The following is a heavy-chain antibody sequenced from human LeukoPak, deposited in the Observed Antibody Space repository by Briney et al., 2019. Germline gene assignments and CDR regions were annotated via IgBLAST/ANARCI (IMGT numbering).Heavy chain of an antibody. Sequence: GGSLRLSCAASGFTFSDAWMSWVRQAPGKGLEWVGRIKSKIDGGTTDYAAPVKGRFTISRDDSKNTLYLQMSSLKTEDTAVYYCTTLLRWEVFYFDYWGQGTLVTVSS. CDR3: TTLLRWEVFYFDY. J-gene: IGHJ4*02. CDR2: IKSKIDGGTT. V-gene: IGHV3-15*01. D-gene: IGHD3-10*01. CDR1: GFTFSDAW.